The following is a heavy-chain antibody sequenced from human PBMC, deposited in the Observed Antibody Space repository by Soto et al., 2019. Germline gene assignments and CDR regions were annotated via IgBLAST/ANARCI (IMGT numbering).Heavy chain of an antibody. D-gene: IGHD5-12*01. CDR1: GFTFSSYS. Sequence: GGSLRLSCAASGFTFSSYSMNWVRQAPGKGLEWVSSISSSSSYIYYADSVKGRFTISRDNAKNSLYLQMNSLRAEDTAVYYCARDEAVDIVSVKAFDPWGQGTLVTVSS. CDR2: ISSSSSYI. CDR3: ARDEAVDIVSVKAFDP. V-gene: IGHV3-21*01. J-gene: IGHJ5*02.